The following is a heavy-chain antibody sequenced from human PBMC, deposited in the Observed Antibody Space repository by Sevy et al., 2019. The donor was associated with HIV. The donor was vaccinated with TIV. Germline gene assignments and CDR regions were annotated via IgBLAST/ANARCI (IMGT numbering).Heavy chain of an antibody. J-gene: IGHJ4*02. CDR3: AGVAVEYCTNDCYHRFDH. D-gene: IGHD2-8*01. V-gene: IGHV3-30*04. Sequence: GGSLRLSCVASGFTFPIYSVLWVRQAPGKGLEWLTLISIDGNNKYYADSVKGRFTISRDNSNNILYLQMSSLRVEDTALYFCAGVAVEYCTNDCYHRFDHWGLGTLVTVSS. CDR1: GFTFPIYS. CDR2: ISIDGNNK.